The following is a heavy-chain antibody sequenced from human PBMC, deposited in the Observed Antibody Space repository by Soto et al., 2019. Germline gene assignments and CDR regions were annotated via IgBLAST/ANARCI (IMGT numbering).Heavy chain of an antibody. Sequence: SLRLSCVASGFTFSTYGMHWVRQAPGKGLEWVAAMSYDGTKEYYVDSVKGRFTISRDNSRNTLFLQLNSLRDEDTAVYYCAKEYGSTWIDHWGQGTLVTVSS. CDR1: GFTFSTYG. CDR2: MSYDGTKE. D-gene: IGHD6-13*01. CDR3: AKEYGSTWIDH. V-gene: IGHV3-30*18. J-gene: IGHJ4*02.